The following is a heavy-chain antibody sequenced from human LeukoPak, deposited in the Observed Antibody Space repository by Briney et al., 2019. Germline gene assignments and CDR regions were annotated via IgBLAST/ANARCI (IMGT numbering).Heavy chain of an antibody. CDR1: GGTFSSYA. J-gene: IGHJ3*02. Sequence: GSSVKVSCKASGGTFSSYAISWVRQAPGQGLEWMGGTIPIFGTANYAQKFQGRVTITADKSTSTAYMELSSLRSEDTAVYYCARGIEEDIVVVVAATPAGAFDIWGQGTMVTVSS. CDR3: ARGIEEDIVVVVAATPAGAFDI. CDR2: TIPIFGTA. V-gene: IGHV1-69*06. D-gene: IGHD2-15*01.